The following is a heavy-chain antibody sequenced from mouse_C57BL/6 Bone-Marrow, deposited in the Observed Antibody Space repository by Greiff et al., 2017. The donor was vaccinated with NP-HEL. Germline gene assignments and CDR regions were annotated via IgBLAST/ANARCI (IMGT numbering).Heavy chain of an antibody. CDR1: GFSLTSYG. J-gene: IGHJ3*01. Sequence: VQLKESGPGLVQPSQSLSITCTVSGFSLTSYGVHWVRQSPGKGLEWLGVIWSGGSTDYNAAFISRLSISKDNSKSQVFFKMNSLQADDTAIYYCASYGYDEFAYWGQGTLVTVSA. D-gene: IGHD2-2*01. CDR3: ASYGYDEFAY. V-gene: IGHV2-2*01. CDR2: IWSGGST.